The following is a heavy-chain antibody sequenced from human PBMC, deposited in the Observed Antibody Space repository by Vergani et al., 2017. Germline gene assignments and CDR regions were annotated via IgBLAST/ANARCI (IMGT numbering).Heavy chain of an antibody. CDR1: GFTFNSYA. J-gene: IGHJ3*01. V-gene: IGHV3-23*01. CDR2: INNNGGST. Sequence: QLLESGGGLIQPWGSLRLSCAASGFTFNSYAMTWVRQAPGKGLEWVSGINNNGGSTYYADSVKGRCTISRDNTKNTLYLQMTDLRAEDTATYYCAKVCGSTSSPYGGGAFDVWGHGTMVTVSS. D-gene: IGHD2-2*01. CDR3: AKVCGSTSSPYGGGAFDV.